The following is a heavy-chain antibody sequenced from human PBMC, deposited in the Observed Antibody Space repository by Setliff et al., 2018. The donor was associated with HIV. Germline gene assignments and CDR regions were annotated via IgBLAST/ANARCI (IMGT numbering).Heavy chain of an antibody. Sequence: PSETLSLTCTVSGGSISSYYWGWIRQPPGKGLEWIGSICNTGSIHYNPSLESRVTISVETSKNDFSLKMTSVTAADTAVYYCARHANPTVITDIPFDPWGQGTLVTVSS. D-gene: IGHD4-17*01. CDR1: GGSISSYY. CDR2: ICNTGSI. V-gene: IGHV4-39*01. CDR3: ARHANPTVITDIPFDP. J-gene: IGHJ5*02.